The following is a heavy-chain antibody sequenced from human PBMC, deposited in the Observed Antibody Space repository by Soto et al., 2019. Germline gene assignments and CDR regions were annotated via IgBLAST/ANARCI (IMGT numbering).Heavy chain of an antibody. CDR2: ISYDGSNK. V-gene: IGHV3-30*18. CDR3: AKDACSGGSCYFDY. D-gene: IGHD2-15*01. CDR1: GFTFSSYG. Sequence: LRLSCAASGFTFSSYGMHWVRQAPGKGLEWVAVISYDGSNKYYADSVKGRFTISRDNSKNTLYLQMNSLRAEDTAVYYCAKDACSGGSCYFDYWGQGTLVTVSS. J-gene: IGHJ4*02.